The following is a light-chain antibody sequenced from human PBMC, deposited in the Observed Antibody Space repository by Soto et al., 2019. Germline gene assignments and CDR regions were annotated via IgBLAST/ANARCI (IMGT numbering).Light chain of an antibody. V-gene: IGLV2-14*03. CDR1: SSDVGSYDY. CDR2: DVN. CDR3: CAYSTSGTHV. J-gene: IGLJ1*01. Sequence: QSALTQPASVSGSPGQSITFSCTGTSSDVGSYDYVSWHQQHPGKAPKLILYDVNNRPSGVPSRFSGSKSGNTASLIISGLQTEDEADYYCCAYSTSGTHVFGTGTQLTVL.